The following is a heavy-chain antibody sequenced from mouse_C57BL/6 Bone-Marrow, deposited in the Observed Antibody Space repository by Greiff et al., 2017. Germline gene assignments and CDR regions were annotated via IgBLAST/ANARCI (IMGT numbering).Heavy chain of an antibody. D-gene: IGHD1-1*02. V-gene: IGHV1-19*01. J-gene: IGHJ2*01. Sequence: VQLKQSGPVLVKPGASVKMSCKASGYTFTDYYMNWVKQSHGKSLEWIGVINPYNGGTSYNQKFKGKATLTVDKSSSTAYMELNSLTSEDSAVYYCARWYPCYFDYWGQGTTLTVSS. CDR1: GYTFTDYY. CDR2: INPYNGGT. CDR3: ARWYPCYFDY.